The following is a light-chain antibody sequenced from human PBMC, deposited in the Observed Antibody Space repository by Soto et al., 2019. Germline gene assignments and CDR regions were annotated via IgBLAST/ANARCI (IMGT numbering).Light chain of an antibody. CDR2: AAS. V-gene: IGKV1-39*01. J-gene: IGKJ1*01. CDR3: QQSYNIPRAT. CDR1: QSISNH. Sequence: DIQMTQSPSSLSACLEDIVIITCRASQSISNHLNWYQQKPGKAPKLLIYAASSLQSGVPPRFSGSGSGTDFTLTISSLQPEDFATYFCQQSYNIPRATFGQGTKVDIK.